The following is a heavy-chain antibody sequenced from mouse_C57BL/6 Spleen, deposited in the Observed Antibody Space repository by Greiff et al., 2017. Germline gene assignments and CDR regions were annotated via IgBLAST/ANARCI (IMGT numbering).Heavy chain of an antibody. D-gene: IGHD1-1*02. V-gene: IGHV1-26*01. CDR2: INPNNGGT. CDR3: ARGELVVGYFDV. J-gene: IGHJ1*03. CDR1: GYTFTDYY. Sequence: VQLQQSGPELVKPGASVKISCKASGYTFTDYYMNWVKQSPGKSLEWIGDINPNNGGTSYNQKFKGKATLTVDKSSSTAYMELRSLTSEDSAVYYCARGELVVGYFDVWGTGTTVTVSS.